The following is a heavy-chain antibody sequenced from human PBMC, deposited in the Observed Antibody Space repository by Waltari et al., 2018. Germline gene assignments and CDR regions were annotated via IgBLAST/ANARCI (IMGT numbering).Heavy chain of an antibody. V-gene: IGHV3-7*03. Sequence: EVRLVESGGGLVQPGGSLGLSCAVSGFPFPAYGMSWVRQDPGKGLEWVANIKQDGSEQYYVDSVKGRFSISRDNARNSLYLEMNSLSAEDTAFYYCAKDGDEKVGFFFDYWGQGMQVTVSS. CDR2: IKQDGSEQ. CDR3: AKDGDEKVGFFFDY. D-gene: IGHD1-26*01. J-gene: IGHJ4*02. CDR1: GFPFPAYG.